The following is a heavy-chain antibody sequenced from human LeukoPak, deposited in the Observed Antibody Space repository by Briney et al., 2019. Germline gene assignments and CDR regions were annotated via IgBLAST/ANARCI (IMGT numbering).Heavy chain of an antibody. D-gene: IGHD3-22*01. Sequence: GGSLRLSCAASGFTFINTWMNWVRQAPGKGLEWVGRIRSKTAGGTTEYSAAVNGRFTISRDDSKNPLYVEMNSLKSEDTALYYCVHGSHSYDRSDFDSWGQGTLVSVSS. CDR2: IRSKTAGGTT. V-gene: IGHV3-15*01. J-gene: IGHJ4*02. CDR1: GFTFINTW. CDR3: VHGSHSYDRSDFDS.